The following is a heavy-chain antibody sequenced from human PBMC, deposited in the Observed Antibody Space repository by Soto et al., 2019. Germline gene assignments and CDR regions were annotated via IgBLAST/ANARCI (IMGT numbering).Heavy chain of an antibody. D-gene: IGHD3-10*01. CDR1: GDSVTSVSDY. CDR3: ARGVGFGYYYYHMDL. CDR2: IYYSGSA. Sequence: SDALSLTCTVSGDSVTSVSDYWSWIRQPPGRGLEWIGYIYYSGSADYNPSLGSRVTISIDTSKNQFSLELTSVTAADTAVYYCARGVGFGYYYYHMDLWGQGTTVTVSS. J-gene: IGHJ6*02. V-gene: IGHV4-61*01.